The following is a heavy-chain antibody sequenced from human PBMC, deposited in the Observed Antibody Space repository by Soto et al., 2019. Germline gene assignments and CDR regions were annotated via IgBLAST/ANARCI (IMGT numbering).Heavy chain of an antibody. V-gene: IGHV4-4*07. CDR3: ARHDAYSSSWTFDY. D-gene: IGHD6-13*01. CDR2: IYTSGST. CDR1: GGSISSYY. Sequence: PSETLSLTCTVSGGSISSYYWSWIRQPAGKGLEWIGRIYTSGSTNYNPSLKSRVTMSVDTSKNQFSLKLSSVTAADTAVYYCARHDAYSSSWTFDYWGQGTLVTAPQ. J-gene: IGHJ4*02.